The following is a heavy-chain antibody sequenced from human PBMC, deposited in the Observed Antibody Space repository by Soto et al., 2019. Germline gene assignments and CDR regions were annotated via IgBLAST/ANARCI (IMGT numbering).Heavy chain of an antibody. J-gene: IGHJ5*02. CDR3: ARATGYCISTSCYGGGWFDP. CDR2: IYHSGST. V-gene: IGHV4-30-2*01. Sequence: QLQLQESGSGLVKPSQTLSLTCAVSGGSISSGGYSWSWIRQPPGKGLEWIGYIYHSGSTYYNPSLKSRVTISVDRSKNQFSLKLSSVTAADTAVYYCARATGYCISTSCYGGGWFDPWGQGTLVTVSS. D-gene: IGHD2-2*01. CDR1: GGSISSGGYS.